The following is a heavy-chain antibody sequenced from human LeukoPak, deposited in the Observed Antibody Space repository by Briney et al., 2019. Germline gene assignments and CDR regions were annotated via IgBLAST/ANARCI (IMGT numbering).Heavy chain of an antibody. D-gene: IGHD1-26*01. J-gene: IGHJ4*02. V-gene: IGHV3-23*01. CDR2: ISGSGGST. Sequence: SAISGSGGSTYYADSVKGRFTISRDNSKNTLYLQMNSLRAEDTAVYYCAKDSGSYDGTEDYWGQGTLVTVSS. CDR3: AKDSGSYDGTEDY.